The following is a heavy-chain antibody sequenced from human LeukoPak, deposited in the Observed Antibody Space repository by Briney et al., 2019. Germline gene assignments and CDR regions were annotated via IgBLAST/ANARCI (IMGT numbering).Heavy chain of an antibody. CDR3: ARVEQQLGLDY. CDR1: EITLSNYW. J-gene: IGHJ4*02. CDR2: ISYDGHNT. D-gene: IGHD6-13*01. V-gene: IGHV3-74*01. Sequence: GGSLRLSCAASEITLSNYWIHWVRQAPGKGLVWVSRISYDGHNTNYADSVKGRFTISRDTAKNTLYLQMNSLRVDDTAVYYCARVEQQLGLDYWGQGTLVTVSS.